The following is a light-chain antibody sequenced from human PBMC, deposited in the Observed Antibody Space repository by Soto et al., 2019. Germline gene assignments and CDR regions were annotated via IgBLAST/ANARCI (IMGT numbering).Light chain of an antibody. CDR3: QQRSNWPPT. CDR2: DAS. J-gene: IGKJ4*01. CDR1: QSVSSY. V-gene: IGKV3-11*01. Sequence: EIVFTQSPATLSLSPGERATLSFRASQSVSSYLAWYQQKHGQAPRILIYDASNRDTGIPARFSGSGSGTDFTLTISSLEPEDFEVYYCQQRSNWPPTFGGGTKVDIK.